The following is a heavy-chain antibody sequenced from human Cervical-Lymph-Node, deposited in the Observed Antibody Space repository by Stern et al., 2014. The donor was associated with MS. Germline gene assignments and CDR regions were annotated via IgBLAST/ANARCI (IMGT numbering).Heavy chain of an antibody. J-gene: IGHJ5*02. CDR2: IYYSGST. Sequence: VHLVESGPGLVKPSQTLSLTCTVSGGSISSGDYYWSWIRQPPGTGLEWIGYIYYSGSTYYNPSLKSRVTISVDTSKNQFSLKLSSVTAADTAVYYCASANCSSTSCPNWFDPWGQGTLVTVSS. V-gene: IGHV4-30-4*01. CDR1: GGSISSGDYY. D-gene: IGHD2-2*01. CDR3: ASANCSSTSCPNWFDP.